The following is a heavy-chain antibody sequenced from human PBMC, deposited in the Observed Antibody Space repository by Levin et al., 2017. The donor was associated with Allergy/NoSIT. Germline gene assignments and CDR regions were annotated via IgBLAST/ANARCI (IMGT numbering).Heavy chain of an antibody. D-gene: IGHD3-9*01. Sequence: PGGSLRLSCAVSGFIFNAYWMSWVRQAPGKGLEWVASIKQSGSEIHYVDSVKGRFTISRDYASDSLHLQMDSLRVEDTAVYFCARAYDFDWIIYGGTYVDYWGQGALVTVSS. CDR3: ARAYDFDWIIYGGTYVDY. V-gene: IGHV3-7*04. J-gene: IGHJ4*02. CDR2: IKQSGSEI. CDR1: GFIFNAYW.